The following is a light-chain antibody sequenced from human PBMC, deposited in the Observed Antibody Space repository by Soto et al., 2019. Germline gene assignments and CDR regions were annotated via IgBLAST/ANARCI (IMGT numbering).Light chain of an antibody. CDR2: DVS. V-gene: IGLV2-11*01. Sequence: QSVLTQPASVSGSPGQPVTISCTGTSSDVGGYYFVSWYQHHPGKAPQVMIYDVSKRPSGVPGRFSGSKSGNTASLTISGLQAEDEADYYCCSYAGNYIYVFGTGTKVTVL. CDR3: CSYAGNYIYV. J-gene: IGLJ1*01. CDR1: SSDVGGYYF.